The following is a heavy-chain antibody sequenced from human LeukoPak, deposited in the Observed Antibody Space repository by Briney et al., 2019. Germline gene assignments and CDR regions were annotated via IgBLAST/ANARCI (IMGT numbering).Heavy chain of an antibody. CDR3: SRDRTIAAAGTPADY. CDR2: ISGSGGST. CDR1: GFTFSSYG. Sequence: GGSLRLSCAASGFTFSSYGMSWGRQAPGKGLEWVSAISGSGGSTYYADSVKGRFTISRDNSKNTLYLQMNSLRAEDTAIYYCSRDRTIAAAGTPADYWGQGTLVTVSS. D-gene: IGHD6-13*01. J-gene: IGHJ4*02. V-gene: IGHV3-23*01.